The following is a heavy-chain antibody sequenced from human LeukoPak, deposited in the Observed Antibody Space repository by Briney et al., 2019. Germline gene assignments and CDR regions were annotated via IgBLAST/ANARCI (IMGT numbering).Heavy chain of an antibody. CDR2: ISWNSGSI. V-gene: IGHV3-9*01. Sequence: GRSLRLSCAASGFTFDDYAMHWVRQAPGKGLEWVSGISWNSGSIGYADSVKGRFTISRDNAKNSLYLQMNSLRAEDTALYYCAKDIRMWLLYNFDYWGQGTLVTVSS. J-gene: IGHJ4*02. CDR3: AKDIRMWLLYNFDY. D-gene: IGHD3-22*01. CDR1: GFTFDDYA.